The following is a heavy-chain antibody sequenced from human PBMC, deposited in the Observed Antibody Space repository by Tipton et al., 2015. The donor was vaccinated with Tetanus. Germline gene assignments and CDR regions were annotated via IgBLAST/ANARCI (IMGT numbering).Heavy chain of an antibody. D-gene: IGHD2-15*01. CDR1: GGTFSSYA. Sequence: QLVQSGAEVKKPGSSVKVSCKASGGTFSSYAISWVRQAPGQGLEWMGGIIPIFGTANYAQKFQGRVTITADESTSTAYMELSSLRSEDTAVYYCASSYCSGGSCYSWFDPWGQGTLVTVSS. V-gene: IGHV1-69*01. CDR3: ASSYCSGGSCYSWFDP. J-gene: IGHJ5*02. CDR2: IIPIFGTA.